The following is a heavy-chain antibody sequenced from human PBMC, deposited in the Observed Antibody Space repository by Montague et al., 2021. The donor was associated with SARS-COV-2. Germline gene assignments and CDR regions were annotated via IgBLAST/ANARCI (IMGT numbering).Heavy chain of an antibody. V-gene: IGHV3-48*02. CDR1: GFTFSNYN. CDR3: ARDRPLVRGIFPYSYGMDV. J-gene: IGHJ6*02. CDR2: IIPSRISI. D-gene: IGHD3-10*01. Sequence: SLRLSCAASGFTFSNYNMNWVRQAPGKGLEWVSYIIPSRISIYYTHPVKGRFTIPKDNAKNSLYLQMNSLRDEDTPVYYCARDRPLVRGIFPYSYGMDVWGQGTTVTVSS.